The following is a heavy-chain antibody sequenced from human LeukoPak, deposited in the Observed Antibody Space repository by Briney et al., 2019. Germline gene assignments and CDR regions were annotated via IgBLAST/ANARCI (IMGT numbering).Heavy chain of an antibody. CDR3: ARGIIGTFDN. CDR1: GSSISTSSYY. J-gene: IGHJ4*02. Sequence: PLETLSLTXAVSGSSISTSSYYGAWIRQSPGAGLEWIGSVYFIGSTYYNPSLKSRVTISVDTSKDQFSLQLTSVTAADTAVYYCARGIIGTFDNWGQGLLV. CDR2: VYFIGST. V-gene: IGHV4-39*01. D-gene: IGHD1-7*01.